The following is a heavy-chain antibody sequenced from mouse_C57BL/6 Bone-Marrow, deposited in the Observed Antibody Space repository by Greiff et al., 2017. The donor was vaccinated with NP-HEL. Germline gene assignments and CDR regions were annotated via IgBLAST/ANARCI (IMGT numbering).Heavy chain of an antibody. V-gene: IGHV2-2*01. CDR3: ARGVVAGGTWFDY. D-gene: IGHD1-1*01. Sequence: VQLQQSGPGLVQPSQSLSITCTVSGFSLTSYGVHWVRQSPGKGLEWLGVIWSGGSTDYTASFISRLSISEDNAKSQVFLKMNSLQADDTALYYCARGVVAGGTWFDYWGQCTTLTVSS. J-gene: IGHJ2*01. CDR1: GFSLTSYG. CDR2: IWSGGST.